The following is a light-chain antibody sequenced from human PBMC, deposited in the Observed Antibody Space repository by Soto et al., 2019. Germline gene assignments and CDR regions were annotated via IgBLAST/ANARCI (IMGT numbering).Light chain of an antibody. V-gene: IGKV3-15*01. CDR1: QSVSST. Sequence: EIMMTQSPATLTATPGERVTLSCRASQSVSSTLAWYQQKPGQAPRLLIYDASTRATGIPARFSRSGSGTEFTLSISSLQSEDFAVYYWQQYNKWPRTFRQGTKVDIK. CDR2: DAS. CDR3: QQYNKWPRT. J-gene: IGKJ1*01.